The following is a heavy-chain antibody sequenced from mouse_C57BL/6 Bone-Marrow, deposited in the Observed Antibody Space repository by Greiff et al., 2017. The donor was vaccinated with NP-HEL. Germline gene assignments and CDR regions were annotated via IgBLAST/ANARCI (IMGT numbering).Heavy chain of an antibody. D-gene: IGHD2-1*01. CDR2: IDPSDSET. V-gene: IGHV1-52*01. Sequence: VQLQQPGAELVRPGSSVKLSCKASGYTFTSYWMHWVKQRPIQGLEWIGNIDPSDSETHYNQKFKDKATLTVDKSSSTAYMQLSSLTSEDSAVYYCASVIYYGTSFAYWGQGTLVTVSA. CDR1: GYTFTSYW. J-gene: IGHJ3*01. CDR3: ASVIYYGTSFAY.